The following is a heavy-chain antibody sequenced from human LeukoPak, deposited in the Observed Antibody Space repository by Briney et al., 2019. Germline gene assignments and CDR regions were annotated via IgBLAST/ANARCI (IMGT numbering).Heavy chain of an antibody. Sequence: ASVKVSCKASGYTFTGYYMHWVRQASGQGLEWMGWINPNSGGTNYAQKFQGRVTMTRDTSISTAYMELSRLRSDDTAVYYCARVGIYYDSSGPAGYWGQGTLVTVSS. CDR1: GYTFTGYY. CDR2: INPNSGGT. CDR3: ARVGIYYDSSGPAGY. D-gene: IGHD3-22*01. V-gene: IGHV1-2*02. J-gene: IGHJ4*02.